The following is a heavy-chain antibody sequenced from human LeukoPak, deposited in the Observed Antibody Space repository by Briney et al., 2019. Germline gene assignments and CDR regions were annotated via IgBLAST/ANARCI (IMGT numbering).Heavy chain of an antibody. CDR3: AREDYYGSGSYCTDY. V-gene: IGHV1-2*02. CDR2: INPNSGGT. CDR1: GYTFTGYY. J-gene: IGHJ4*02. D-gene: IGHD3-10*01. Sequence: ASVKVSCKASGYTFTGYYMHWVRQAPGQGLEWMGRINPNSGGTNYAQKFQGRVTMTRDTSISTAYMELSRLRSDDTAVYYCAREDYYGSGSYCTDYWGQGTLVTVSS.